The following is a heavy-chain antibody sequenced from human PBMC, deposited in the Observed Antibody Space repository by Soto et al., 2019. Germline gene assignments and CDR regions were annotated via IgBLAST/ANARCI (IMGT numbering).Heavy chain of an antibody. J-gene: IGHJ4*02. CDR1: GGSISSGGYY. V-gene: IGHV4-31*03. D-gene: IGHD3-9*01. CDR2: IYYSGST. Sequence: PSETLSLTCTVSGGSISSGGYYWSWIRQHPGKGLEWIGYIYYSGSTYYNPSLKSRVTISVDTSKNQFSLKLSSVTAADTAVYYWARGDDDILTGYYDYWGQGTLVTVSS. CDR3: ARGDDDILTGYYDY.